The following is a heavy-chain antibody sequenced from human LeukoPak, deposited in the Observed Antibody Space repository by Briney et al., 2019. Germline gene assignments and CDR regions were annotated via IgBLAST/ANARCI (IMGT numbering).Heavy chain of an antibody. V-gene: IGHV3-23*01. J-gene: IGHJ4*02. CDR3: AKWGHSGSYYDY. D-gene: IGHD1-26*01. Sequence: GGSLRLSCAASGFTFSNYVLSWVRQAPGKGLEWVSSISVSGGNTYHADSVKGRFTISRDNSKNTLDLRMNSLRAEDTAVYYCAKWGHSGSYYDYWGQGTLVTVSS. CDR2: ISVSGGNT. CDR1: GFTFSNYV.